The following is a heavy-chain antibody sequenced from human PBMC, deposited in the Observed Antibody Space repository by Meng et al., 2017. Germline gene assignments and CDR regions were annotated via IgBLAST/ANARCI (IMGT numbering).Heavy chain of an antibody. CDR3: ARGDYYDSSGYYSFWYFQH. Sequence: QGQVGQAGAEVKKPGASVKASCKASGYTFTGYYMHWVRQAPGQGLEWMGRINPNSGGTNYAQKFQGRVTMTRDTSISTAYMELSRLRSDDTAVYYCARGDYYDSSGYYSFWYFQHWGQGTLVTVSS. CDR2: INPNSGGT. D-gene: IGHD3-22*01. CDR1: GYTFTGYY. V-gene: IGHV1-2*06. J-gene: IGHJ1*01.